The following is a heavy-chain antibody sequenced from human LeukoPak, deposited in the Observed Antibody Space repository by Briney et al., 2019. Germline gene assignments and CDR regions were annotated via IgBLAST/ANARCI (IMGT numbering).Heavy chain of an antibody. V-gene: IGHV4-59*01. Sequence: SETLSLTCTVSGFSISSYSWSWVRQPPGKGLEWIGDIYYSGSTNYNPSVKSRVTISVDTSKNQFSLKLSSATAADTAVYYCAAEAYSSSDNWFDPWGQGTLVTVSS. CDR3: AAEAYSSSDNWFDP. J-gene: IGHJ5*02. D-gene: IGHD6-13*01. CDR2: IYYSGST. CDR1: GFSISSYS.